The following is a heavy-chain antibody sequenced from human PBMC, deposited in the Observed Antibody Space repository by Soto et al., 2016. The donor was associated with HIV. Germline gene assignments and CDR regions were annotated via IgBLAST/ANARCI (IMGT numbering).Heavy chain of an antibody. D-gene: IGHD6-19*01. J-gene: IGHJ4*02. V-gene: IGHV4-34*02. Sequence: QVQLQQWGAGLSKPSETLSLTCAVYGGSLSGYYWSWIRQPPGKGLEWIAEINHSGSTNYNPSLKSRIIIAIDRSKNQFSLKLSFVTAADTAVYYCARLAHNSGWYVDYWGQGTLVTVSS. CDR3: ARLAHNSGWYVDY. CDR2: INHSGST. CDR1: GGSLSGYY.